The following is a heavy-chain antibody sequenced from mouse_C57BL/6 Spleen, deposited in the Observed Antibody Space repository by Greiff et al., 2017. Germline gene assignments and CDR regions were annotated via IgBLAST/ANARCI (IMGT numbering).Heavy chain of an antibody. CDR3: TRLYYGSTYAMDY. J-gene: IGHJ4*01. V-gene: IGHV1-15*01. D-gene: IGHD1-1*01. Sequence: VQGVESGAELVRPGASVTLSCKASGYTFTDYEMHWVKQTPVHGLEWIGAIDPETGGTAYNQKFKGKAILTADKSSSTAYMELRSLTSEDSAVYYCTRLYYGSTYAMDYWGQGTSVTVSS. CDR1: GYTFTDYE. CDR2: IDPETGGT.